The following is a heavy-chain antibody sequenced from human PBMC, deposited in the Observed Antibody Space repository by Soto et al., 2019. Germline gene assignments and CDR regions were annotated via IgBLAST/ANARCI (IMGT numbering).Heavy chain of an antibody. CDR3: ARGHCKECSNGVWGFCYVHQMDV. D-gene: IGHD3-16*01. CDR1: GYSFTDYH. CDR2: INPKSGGT. Sequence: SSLQASCKASGYSFTDYHIHWVRQAPGQGLEWLGRINPKSGGTSTAQKFQGWVTMTTDTSISTASMELTRLPSDDTAICYWARGHCKECSNGVWGFCYVHQMDVRG. J-gene: IGHJ6*02. V-gene: IGHV1-2*04.